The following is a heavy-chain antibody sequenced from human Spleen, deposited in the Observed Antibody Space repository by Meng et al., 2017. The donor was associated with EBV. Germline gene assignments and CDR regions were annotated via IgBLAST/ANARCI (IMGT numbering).Heavy chain of an antibody. CDR3: ARVKHGNSWLPLDY. Sequence: QGQLVGSGGGLVKPGGSLRLSCGGSGFIFSDHYMSWIRQAPGKGLEWVSYISSGGDTLYYADSVRGRFTIARDNAKKSLYLQLNSLRSEDTALYYCARVKHGNSWLPLDYWGQGTLVTVSS. CDR2: ISSGGDTL. J-gene: IGHJ4*02. CDR1: GFIFSDHY. V-gene: IGHV3-11*01. D-gene: IGHD6-13*01.